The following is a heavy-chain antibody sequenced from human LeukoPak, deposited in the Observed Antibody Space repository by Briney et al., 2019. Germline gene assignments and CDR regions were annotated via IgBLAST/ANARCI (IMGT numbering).Heavy chain of an antibody. V-gene: IGHV3-11*01. J-gene: IGHJ4*02. CDR3: ARDAIDSSGFDFDY. CDR2: ISTSAGTI. D-gene: IGHD3-22*01. Sequence: GGSLRLSCAASGFTFSDYYMTWIRQAPGRGLEWISYISTSAGTIYYADSVKGRFTISRDNAKNSLYLQMNSLRAEDTAVYYCARDAIDSSGFDFDYWGQGTLVTVSS. CDR1: GFTFSDYY.